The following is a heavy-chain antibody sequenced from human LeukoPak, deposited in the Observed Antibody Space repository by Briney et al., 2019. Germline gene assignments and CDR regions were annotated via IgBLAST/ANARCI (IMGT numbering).Heavy chain of an antibody. D-gene: IGHD1-26*01. CDR1: GGSISSGGYS. Sequence: SQTLSLTCAVSGGSISSGGYSWSWIRQPPGKGLEWIGYIYHSGSTNYNPSLKSRVTISVDTSKNQFSLKLSSVTAADTAVYYCARHWDSGSPFDYWGQGTLVTVSS. V-gene: IGHV4-30-2*01. CDR2: IYHSGST. J-gene: IGHJ4*02. CDR3: ARHWDSGSPFDY.